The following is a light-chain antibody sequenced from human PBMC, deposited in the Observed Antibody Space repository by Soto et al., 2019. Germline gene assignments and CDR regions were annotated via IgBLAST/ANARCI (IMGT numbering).Light chain of an antibody. Sequence: QSALTQPASVSGSPGQSITISCTGTSSDVGEYNYVSWYQQRPGKAPKLMIYEVNNRPSGVSNRFSGSKSGNTASLTISGLEAEDEADYYCGSYTTSNSVIFGGGTKLTVL. CDR1: SSDVGEYNY. V-gene: IGLV2-14*01. CDR3: GSYTTSNSVI. CDR2: EVN. J-gene: IGLJ2*01.